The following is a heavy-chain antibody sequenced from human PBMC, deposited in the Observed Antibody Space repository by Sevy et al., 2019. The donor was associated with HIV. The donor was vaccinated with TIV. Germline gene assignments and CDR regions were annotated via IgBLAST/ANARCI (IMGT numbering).Heavy chain of an antibody. CDR3: ARSLPTTADFDY. Sequence: SETLSLTCTVSGGSMNNYYWTWIRQPAGKGLEWIGRVSSSGNTNYNPSPQSRLTMSVDTSRNHFSLRLSSVTAADTAVYYCARSLPTTADFDYWGQGTQVTVSS. J-gene: IGHJ4*02. CDR2: VSSSGNT. CDR1: GGSMNNYY. D-gene: IGHD1-26*01. V-gene: IGHV4-4*07.